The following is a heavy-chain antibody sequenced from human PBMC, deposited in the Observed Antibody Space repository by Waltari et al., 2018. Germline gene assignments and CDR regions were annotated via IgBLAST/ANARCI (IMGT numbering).Heavy chain of an antibody. CDR2: INPNSGGT. Sequence: VQLVQSGAEVKKPGASVKVSCKASGYTFTGYYMPWVRQAPGQGLEWMGWINPNSGGTNYAQKFQGWVTMTRDTSISTAYMELSRLRSDDTAVYYCARSSPRGYYDSCGYSHFDLWGRGTLVTVSS. D-gene: IGHD3-22*01. CDR3: ARSSPRGYYDSCGYSHFDL. CDR1: GYTFTGYY. V-gene: IGHV1-2*04. J-gene: IGHJ2*01.